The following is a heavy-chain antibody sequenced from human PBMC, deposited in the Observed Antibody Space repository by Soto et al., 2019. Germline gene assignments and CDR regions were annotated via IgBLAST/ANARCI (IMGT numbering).Heavy chain of an antibody. CDR3: ARGGSLSSWYDECNLFDP. J-gene: IGHJ5*02. CDR2: IYYSGST. D-gene: IGHD6-13*01. V-gene: IGHV4-39*01. CDR1: GGSISSSSYH. Sequence: SETLSLTCTVSGGSISSSSYHLVRIRQPPGKGLEWIGSIYYSGSTYYNPSLKSRVTISVDTSKNQFSLKLSSVTAADTAVYYCARGGSLSSWYDECNLFDPCGQGTLVTVSS.